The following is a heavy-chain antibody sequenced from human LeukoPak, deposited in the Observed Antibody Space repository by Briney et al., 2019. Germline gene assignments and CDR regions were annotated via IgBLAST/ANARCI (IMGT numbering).Heavy chain of an antibody. Sequence: PGGSLRLSCAASGFTFSSYAMSWVRQAPGKGLEWVSTLSGRSVYIYYADAVKGRFTISRDNSKNTLFLQMNSLRAEDTAVYYCAKRTAAAGPYFDSWGQGTLVTVSS. D-gene: IGHD6-13*01. J-gene: IGHJ4*02. CDR3: AKRTAAAGPYFDS. CDR2: LSGRSVYI. CDR1: GFTFSSYA. V-gene: IGHV3-23*01.